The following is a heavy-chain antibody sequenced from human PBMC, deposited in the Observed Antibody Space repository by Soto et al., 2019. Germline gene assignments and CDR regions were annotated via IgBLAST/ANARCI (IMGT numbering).Heavy chain of an antibody. J-gene: IGHJ6*02. D-gene: IGHD6-19*01. CDR2: ISPNSVGA. V-gene: IGHV1-2*02. CDR3: ARGCSSGWPCYDALDV. Sequence: SSVKVSCKATGAIVTAYYGHWVRKAPGQGLEWMGCISPNSVGAKSAKKFQGRVTMTRDTSTTTGYMELSRLTSDDTAVYYCARGCSSGWPCYDALDVWGQGTKVTVYS. CDR1: GAIVTAYY.